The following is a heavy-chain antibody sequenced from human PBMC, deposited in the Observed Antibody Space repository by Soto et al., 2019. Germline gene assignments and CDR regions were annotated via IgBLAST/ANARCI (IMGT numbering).Heavy chain of an antibody. D-gene: IGHD2-15*01. CDR3: ARVLDCSGGSCYSWFYYGMDV. J-gene: IGHJ6*02. CDR1: GFTFSSYW. Sequence: VGSLRLSCAASGFTFSSYWMHWVRQAPGKGLVWVSRINSDGSSTSYAGSVKGRFTISRDNAKNTLYLQMNSLRAEDTAVYYCARVLDCSGGSCYSWFYYGMDVWGQGTTVTRLL. CDR2: INSDGSST. V-gene: IGHV3-74*01.